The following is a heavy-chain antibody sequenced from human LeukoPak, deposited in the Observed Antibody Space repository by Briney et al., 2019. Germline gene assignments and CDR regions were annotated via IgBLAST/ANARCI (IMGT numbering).Heavy chain of an antibody. V-gene: IGHV4-59*08. CDR2: VYYTGST. CDR3: ARSGDEYDSTGFDH. J-gene: IGHJ4*02. CDR1: GASFRTYY. D-gene: IGHD2/OR15-2a*01. Sequence: SETLSLTCSISGASFRTYYWTWVRQPPGKSLEWIGCVYYTGSTVYNPSLRSRLALSIDTSNNQFSLKLNSVTAADTAVYFCARSGDEYDSTGFDHWGQGILVTDSS.